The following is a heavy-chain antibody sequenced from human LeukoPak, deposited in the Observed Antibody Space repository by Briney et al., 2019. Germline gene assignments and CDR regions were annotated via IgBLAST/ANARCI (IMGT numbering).Heavy chain of an antibody. V-gene: IGHV3-48*02. CDR3: ATPPSQGS. CDR2: ISSSSDTI. CDR1: GFTFSYYT. J-gene: IGHJ4*02. Sequence: GGSLRLSCAASGFTFSYYTMNWVRQAPGKGLEWVSYISSSSDTIYYADSVKGRFTISRDNAKNSLYLQMNSLTDEDTAVYYCATPPSQGSWGQGTLVTVSS.